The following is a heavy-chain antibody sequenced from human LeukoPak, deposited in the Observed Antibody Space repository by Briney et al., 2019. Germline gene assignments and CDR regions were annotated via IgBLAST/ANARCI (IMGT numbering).Heavy chain of an antibody. CDR3: GRPGRYSRLAFDI. J-gene: IGHJ3*02. D-gene: IGHD5-12*01. V-gene: IGHV3-74*01. CDR2: INSDGSST. Sequence: GGSLRLSCAASGFTFSSYWMHWVRQAPGKGLVWVSRINSDGSSTSYADSVKGRFTISRDNAKNTLYLQMNSLRAEDTAVYYCGRPGRYSRLAFDIWGQGTMVTVSS. CDR1: GFTFSSYW.